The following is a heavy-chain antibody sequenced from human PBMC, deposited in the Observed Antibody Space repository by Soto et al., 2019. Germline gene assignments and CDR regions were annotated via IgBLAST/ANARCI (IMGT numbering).Heavy chain of an antibody. J-gene: IGHJ4*02. V-gene: IGHV4-59*01. CDR2: IYYSGST. CDR3: ARGGLLWFGDPAHIDY. D-gene: IGHD3-10*01. Sequence: PSETLSLTCTVSGGSISSYYWSWIRQPPGKGLEWIGYIYYSGSTNYNPSLKSRVTISVDTSKNQFSLKLSSVTAADTAVYYCARGGLLWFGDPAHIDYWGQGTLVTVSS. CDR1: GGSISSYY.